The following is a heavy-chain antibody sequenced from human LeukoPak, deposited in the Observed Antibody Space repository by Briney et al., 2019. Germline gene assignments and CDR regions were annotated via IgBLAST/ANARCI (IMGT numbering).Heavy chain of an antibody. J-gene: IGHJ4*02. D-gene: IGHD3-10*01. Sequence: ASVKVSCKASGGTFSSYAISWVRQAPGQGLEWMGRIIPILGIANYAQKFQGRVTITADKSTSTAYMELSSLRSEDTAVYYCASRPYYYGSGSHYWGQGTLVTVSS. CDR3: ASRPYYYGSGSHY. V-gene: IGHV1-69*04. CDR1: GGTFSSYA. CDR2: IIPILGIA.